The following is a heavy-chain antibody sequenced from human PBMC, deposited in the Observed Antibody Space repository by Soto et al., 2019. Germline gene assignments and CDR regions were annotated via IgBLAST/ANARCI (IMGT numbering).Heavy chain of an antibody. Sequence: QVQLQESGPGLVKPSETLSLTCTVSGGSISSYYWSWIRQPPGKGLEWIGYIYYSGSTNYNPSLKSRVTIPVDTAKNQFSLKLSSVAAADTAVYYGARRYGASFDYWGQGTLVTVSS. V-gene: IGHV4-59*01. J-gene: IGHJ4*02. CDR2: IYYSGST. CDR3: ARRYGASFDY. D-gene: IGHD4-17*01. CDR1: GGSISSYY.